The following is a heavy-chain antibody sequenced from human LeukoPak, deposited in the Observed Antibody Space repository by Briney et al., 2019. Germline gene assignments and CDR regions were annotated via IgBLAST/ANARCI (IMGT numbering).Heavy chain of an antibody. Sequence: GGSLRLSCAASGFTFDDYTMHWVRQAPGEGREWVSLISWDGGSTYYADSVKGRFTISRDNSKNSLYLQMNSLRTEDTALYYCANDGGAAAGDYYYGMDVWGQGTTVTVSS. CDR2: ISWDGGST. V-gene: IGHV3-43*01. CDR1: GFTFDDYT. J-gene: IGHJ6*02. CDR3: ANDGGAAAGDYYYGMDV. D-gene: IGHD6-13*01.